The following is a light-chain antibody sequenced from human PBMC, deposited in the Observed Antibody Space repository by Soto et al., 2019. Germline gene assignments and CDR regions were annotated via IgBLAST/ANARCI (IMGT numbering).Light chain of an antibody. CDR3: SSYGASSTL. J-gene: IGLJ2*01. CDR2: DVS. V-gene: IGLV2-14*03. Sequence: QSALTQPASLSGSPGQSITISCTGTSSDNGSYNYISWYQQHPGKAPKLMIFDVSYRPSGISDRFSGSKSGNTASLTISWLQPEDEADYYCSSYGASSTLFGGGTKSPS. CDR1: SSDNGSYNY.